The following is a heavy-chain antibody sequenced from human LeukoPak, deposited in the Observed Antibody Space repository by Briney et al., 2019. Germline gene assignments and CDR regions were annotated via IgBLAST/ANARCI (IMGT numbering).Heavy chain of an antibody. CDR2: ISGSGGST. CDR3: AKGGKTAGTPWYFDL. J-gene: IGHJ2*01. D-gene: IGHD6-25*01. V-gene: IGHV3-23*01. Sequence: TGGSLRLSCAASGFTFSSYAMSWVRQAPGKGLEWVSAISGSGGSTYYADSVKGRFTISRDNSKNTLYLQMNSLRAEDTAVYYCAKGGKTAGTPWYFDLWGRGTLVTVSS. CDR1: GFTFSSYA.